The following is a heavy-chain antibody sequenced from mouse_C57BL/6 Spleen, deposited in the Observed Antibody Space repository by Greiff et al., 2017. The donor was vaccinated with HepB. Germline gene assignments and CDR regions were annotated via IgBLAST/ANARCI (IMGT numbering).Heavy chain of an antibody. V-gene: IGHV1-82*01. CDR3: ARGLLRDY. J-gene: IGHJ2*01. D-gene: IGHD1-1*01. CDR1: GYAFSSSW. CDR2: IYPGDGDT. Sequence: VQLQQSGPELVKPGASVKISCKASGYAFSSSWMNWVKQRPGKGLEWIGRIYPGDGDTNYNGKFKGKATLTADKSSSPAYMQLSSLTSEDSAVYFCARGLLRDYWGQGTTLTVSS.